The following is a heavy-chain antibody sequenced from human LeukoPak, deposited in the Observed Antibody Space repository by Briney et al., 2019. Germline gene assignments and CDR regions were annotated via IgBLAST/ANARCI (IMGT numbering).Heavy chain of an antibody. CDR1: GFGFTSHW. D-gene: IGHD2-2*01. CDR3: ARHDSCSATSCPLGL. Sequence: GESLKISCKGSGFGFTSHWIGWVRQMPGKGLEWMGIIYPGDSDTRYNPSFQGQVTISVDKSISAAYLQWSSLKASDTAMYYCARHDSCSATSCPLGLWGQGTLVTVSS. CDR2: IYPGDSDT. V-gene: IGHV5-51*01. J-gene: IGHJ4*02.